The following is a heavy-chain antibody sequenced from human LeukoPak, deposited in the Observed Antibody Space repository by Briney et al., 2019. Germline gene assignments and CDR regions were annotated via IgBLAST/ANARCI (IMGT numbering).Heavy chain of an antibody. D-gene: IGHD6-6*01. CDR3: ASPFIAELVISR. CDR2: ISESGGST. Sequence: GGSLRLSCAASGLTFSGYAMSWVRQIPGKGLEWVSVISESGGSTYYADSVKGRFTISRDNSKNTLYLRMNSLRAEDTAVYYCASPFIAELVISRWGQGTLVTVSS. V-gene: IGHV3-23*01. J-gene: IGHJ4*02. CDR1: GLTFSGYA.